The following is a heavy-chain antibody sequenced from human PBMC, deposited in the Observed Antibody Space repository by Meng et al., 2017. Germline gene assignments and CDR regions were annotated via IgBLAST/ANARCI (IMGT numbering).Heavy chain of an antibody. Sequence: GESLKICCAASGFTCSSYEMNWVRQAPGKGLEWVSYISSSGSTIYYADSVKGRFTISRDNAKNSLYLQMNSLRAEDTAVYYCASIKMATITARSFDIWGQGTMVTVSS. J-gene: IGHJ3*02. CDR2: ISSSGSTI. CDR3: ASIKMATITARSFDI. D-gene: IGHD5-24*01. CDR1: GFTCSSYE. V-gene: IGHV3-48*03.